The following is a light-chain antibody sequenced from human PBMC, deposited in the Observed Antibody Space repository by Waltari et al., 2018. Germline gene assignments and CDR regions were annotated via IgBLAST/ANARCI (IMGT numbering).Light chain of an antibody. CDR2: KTS. V-gene: IGKV1-5*03. CDR3: QQYNDNSTWT. Sequence: DIQMTQSPSTLSASVGDRGTIACRASQSINNWLAWYQQKPGKAPKLLIYKTSTLESGVPSSFSGSGYGTEFTLTISSLQPDDFATYYCQQYNDNSTWTFGQGTKVEVK. J-gene: IGKJ1*01. CDR1: QSINNW.